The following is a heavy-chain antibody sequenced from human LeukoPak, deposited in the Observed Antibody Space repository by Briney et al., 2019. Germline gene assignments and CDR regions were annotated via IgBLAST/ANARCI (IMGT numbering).Heavy chain of an antibody. CDR3: ARRGENWGIAFDI. CDR1: GGSISTSSYY. V-gene: IGHV4-39*01. CDR2: IYCSGNT. J-gene: IGHJ3*02. D-gene: IGHD3-16*01. Sequence: SETLSLTCTVSGGSISTSSYYWGWIRQPPGKGLEWIASIYCSGNTYYNPSLKSRVAISIDTSKNQFSLKLSSVTAADTAVYYCARRGENWGIAFDIWGQGTMATVSS.